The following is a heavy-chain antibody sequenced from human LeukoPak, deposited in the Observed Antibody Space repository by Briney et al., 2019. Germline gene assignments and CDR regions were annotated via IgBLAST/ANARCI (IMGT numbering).Heavy chain of an antibody. CDR2: VDPEDGET. CDR1: GYTFTDHY. D-gene: IGHD6-25*01. J-gene: IGHJ6*04. CDR3: ATDRIERAFDV. Sequence: ASVKVSCEASGYTFTDHYIHWVQQAPGKGLEWMGRVDPEDGETIYAEKFQGRVTITTDTSTDAAYMELSSLRFEDTAVYYCATDRIERAFDVWGKGTTVTVSS. V-gene: IGHV1-69-2*01.